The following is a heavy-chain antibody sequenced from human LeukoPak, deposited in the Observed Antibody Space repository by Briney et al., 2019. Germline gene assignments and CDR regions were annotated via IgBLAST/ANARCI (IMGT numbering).Heavy chain of an antibody. CDR2: ASGRSIYT. CDR3: AKVDIDANRPDY. Sequence: GGSLRLSCAASGFTFSDYYMSWIRQAPGKGLEWVSYASGRSIYTNYADSVKGRFTISRDNAKNTLYLQMNSLRAEDTAVYYCAKVDIDANRPDYWGQGTLVTVSS. D-gene: IGHD5-12*01. V-gene: IGHV3-11*03. J-gene: IGHJ4*02. CDR1: GFTFSDYY.